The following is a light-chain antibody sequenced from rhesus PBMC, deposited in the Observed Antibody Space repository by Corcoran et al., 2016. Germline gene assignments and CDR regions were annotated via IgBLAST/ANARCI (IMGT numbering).Light chain of an antibody. V-gene: IGLV2-32*02. CDR3: SSYAGSNTFI. Sequence: QAALTQPRSVSGSPGQSVTISCTGTSSDIGGYNYVSWYQQHPGTAPKLMIYEVSKRPSGVSDRFSGSKSGKTASLTISGLQAEDEADYYCSSYAGSNTFIFGAGTRLTV. J-gene: IGLJ1*01. CDR2: EVS. CDR1: SSDIGGYNY.